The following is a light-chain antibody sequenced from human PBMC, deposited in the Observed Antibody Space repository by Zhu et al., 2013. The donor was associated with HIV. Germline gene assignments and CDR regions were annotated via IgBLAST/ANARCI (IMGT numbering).Light chain of an antibody. J-gene: IGKJ4*01. CDR3: QQYYSTPLT. CDR2: GAS. V-gene: IGKV3-15*01. Sequence: EKVMTQSPATLSASPGERVTLSCRASQSGVSSNLAWFQQKPGQAPRLLIYGASTRATGIPARFSGSGSGTEFTLTISSLQAEDVAVYYCQQYYSTPLTFGGGTKVEI. CDR1: QSGVSSN.